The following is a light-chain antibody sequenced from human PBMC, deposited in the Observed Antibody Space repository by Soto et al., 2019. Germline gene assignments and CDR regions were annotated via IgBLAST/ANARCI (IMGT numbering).Light chain of an antibody. Sequence: EVVLTQSPGTLSLSPGERATLSCMASHRVRDSYLAWYQQKPGQTPSLRVYGASSRATGIPDRVSGSGSGADFTLISSRLEPEEGAVYDCQQDGSSPLTGGGGTKVEIK. CDR3: QQDGSSPLT. V-gene: IGKV3-20*01. CDR1: HRVRDSY. J-gene: IGKJ4*01. CDR2: GAS.